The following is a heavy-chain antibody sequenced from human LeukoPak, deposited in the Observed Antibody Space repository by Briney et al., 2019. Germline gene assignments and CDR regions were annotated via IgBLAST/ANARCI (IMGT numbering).Heavy chain of an antibody. CDR2: INHSGST. CDR3: ARMTIRYSSSWYLPYYMDV. CDR1: GVSISGYY. D-gene: IGHD6-13*01. J-gene: IGHJ6*03. V-gene: IGHV4-34*01. Sequence: PSETLSLTCTVSGVSISGYYWSWIRQPPGKGLEWIGEINHSGSTNYNPSLKSRVTISVDTSKNQFSLKLSSVTAADTAVYYCARMTIRYSSSWYLPYYMDVWGKGTTVTVSS.